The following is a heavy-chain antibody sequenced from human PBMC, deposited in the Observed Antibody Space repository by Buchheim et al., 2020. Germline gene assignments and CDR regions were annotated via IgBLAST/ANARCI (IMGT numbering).Heavy chain of an antibody. D-gene: IGHD4-17*01. CDR3: ARDRYGDYLIDY. CDR2: IISSSSI. V-gene: IGHV3-48*02. J-gene: IGHJ4*02. Sequence: EVQLVESGGGLVQPGGSLRLSCAASGFTFSSYSMNWVRQAPGMGLEWVSYIISSSSIYYADSVKGRFTISRDNAKNSLYLQMNSRRDEDTAVYYCARDRYGDYLIDYWGQGTL. CDR1: GFTFSSYS.